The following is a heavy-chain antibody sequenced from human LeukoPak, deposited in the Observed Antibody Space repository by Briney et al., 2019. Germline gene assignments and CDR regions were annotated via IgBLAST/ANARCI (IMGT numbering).Heavy chain of an antibody. CDR3: ARVGSIVAAHYYFDF. V-gene: IGHV4-38-2*02. CDR2: VYRDGTS. D-gene: IGHD2-21*01. Sequence: PSETLSLVCSVSGYSIKSGYYWSWSRQSPGKGPEWIGSVYRDGTSTYNPSLQSRVSISVDTANNQFSLNLASVTAADTAVYYCARVGSIVAAHYYFDFWGQGSLVTVSS. CDR1: GYSIKSGYY. J-gene: IGHJ4*02.